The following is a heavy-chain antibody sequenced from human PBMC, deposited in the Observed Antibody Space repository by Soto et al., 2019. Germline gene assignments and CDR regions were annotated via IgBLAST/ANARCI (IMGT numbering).Heavy chain of an antibody. D-gene: IGHD4-17*01. Sequence: GASVKVSCKASGGTFSSYAISWVRQAPGQGLEWMGGIIPIFGTANYAQKFQGRVTITADESTSTAYMELSSLRSEDTAVYYCASPSARFNVPLDYGDYYFDYWGQGTLVTVS. V-gene: IGHV1-69*13. CDR2: IIPIFGTA. CDR1: GGTFSSYA. J-gene: IGHJ4*02. CDR3: ASPSARFNVPLDYGDYYFDY.